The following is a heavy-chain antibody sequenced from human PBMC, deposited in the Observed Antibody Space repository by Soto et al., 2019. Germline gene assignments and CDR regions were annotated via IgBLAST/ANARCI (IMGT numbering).Heavy chain of an antibody. CDR2: ISYDGSNK. CDR1: GSTLSSYG. J-gene: IGHJ6*03. CDR3: AKVALPVGRHGVVYYYYYYMDV. Sequence: QVQLVESGGGVVQPGRSLRLSCAASGSTLSSYGMHWVRQAPGKGLEWVAVISYDGSNKYYADSVKGRFTISRDNSKNTLYLQMNSLRAEDTAVYYCAKVALPVGRHGVVYYYYYYMDVWGKGTTVTVSS. V-gene: IGHV3-30*18. D-gene: IGHD2-21*01.